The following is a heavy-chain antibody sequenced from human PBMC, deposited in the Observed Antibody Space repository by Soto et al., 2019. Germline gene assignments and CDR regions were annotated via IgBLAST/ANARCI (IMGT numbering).Heavy chain of an antibody. D-gene: IGHD2-2*01. CDR2: INPSGGST. J-gene: IGHJ6*02. Sequence: GASVKVSCKASGYTFTSYYMHWVRQAPGQGLEWMGIINPSGGSTSYAQKFQGRVTMTRDTSTSTVYMELSSLRSEDTAVYYCARTIVVVPAAIFTFDYYYGMDVWGQGTTVTVS. CDR3: ARTIVVVPAAIFTFDYYYGMDV. V-gene: IGHV1-46*01. CDR1: GYTFTSYY.